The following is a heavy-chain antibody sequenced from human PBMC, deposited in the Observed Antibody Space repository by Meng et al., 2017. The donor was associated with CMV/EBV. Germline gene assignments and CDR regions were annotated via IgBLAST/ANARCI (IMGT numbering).Heavy chain of an antibody. CDR2: ITSDGSNT. J-gene: IGHJ2*01. V-gene: IGHV3-74*01. CDR1: GFTFSSYW. CDR3: ARSAGGYFDL. Sequence: EVQLVESGGGLVLPGGSARLPCASSGFTFSSYWMHWVRQAPGKGLVWVSRITSDGSNTIYADSVKGRFTIFRDNAKNTLYLQMNSLRAEDTAVYYCARSAGGYFDLWGRGTLITFSS.